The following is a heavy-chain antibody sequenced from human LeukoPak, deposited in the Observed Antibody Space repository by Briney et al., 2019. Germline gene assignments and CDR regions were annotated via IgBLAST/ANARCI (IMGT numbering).Heavy chain of an antibody. CDR2: IYYSGST. J-gene: IGHJ6*03. D-gene: IGHD3-22*01. Sequence: SETLSLTCTVSGGSISSYYWSWIRQPPGKGLEWIGYIYYSGSTNYNPSLKSRVTISVDTSKNQFSLKLSSVTAADTAVYYCARVDTMIGDYYYMDVWGKGTTVTISS. V-gene: IGHV4-59*01. CDR3: ARVDTMIGDYYYMDV. CDR1: GGSISSYY.